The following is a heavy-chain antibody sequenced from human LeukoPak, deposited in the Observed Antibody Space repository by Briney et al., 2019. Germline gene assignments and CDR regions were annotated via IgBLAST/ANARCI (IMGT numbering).Heavy chain of an antibody. CDR3: ANWDDYVWGSQN. D-gene: IGHD3-16*01. CDR1: GFTFSSYA. CDR2: ISGSGGST. J-gene: IGHJ4*02. Sequence: GGSLRLSCAASGFTFSSYAMSWVRQAPGKGREWVSAISGSGGSTYYADSVKGRFTISRDNSKNTLYLQMNSLRAEDTAVYYCANWDDYVWGSQNWGQGTLVTVSS. V-gene: IGHV3-23*01.